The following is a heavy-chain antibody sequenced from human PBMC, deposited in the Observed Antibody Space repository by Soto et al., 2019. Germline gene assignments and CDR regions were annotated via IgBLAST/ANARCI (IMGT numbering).Heavy chain of an antibody. CDR2: IWSDGSDK. CDR1: GFTFRNFA. V-gene: IGHV3-33*01. J-gene: IGHJ6*03. D-gene: IGHD3-9*01. CDR3: ARDPAMDYHILTGYYMDV. Sequence: GGSLRLSCAASGFTFRNFAMHLVRQAPGKALEWVAVIWSDGSDKYYADSVKGRFTISRDNSKSTLYLQMNSLTPEDTAVYFCARDPAMDYHILTGYYMDVWGKGTTVTVS.